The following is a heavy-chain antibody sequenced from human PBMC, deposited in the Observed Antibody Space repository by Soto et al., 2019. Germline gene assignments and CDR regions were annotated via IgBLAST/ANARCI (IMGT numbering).Heavy chain of an antibody. J-gene: IGHJ6*02. CDR1: GGSISSSNW. Sequence: SETLSLTCAVSGGSISSSNWWSWVRQPPGKGLEWIGEIYHSGSTNYNPSLKSRVTISVDKSKNQFSLKLSSVTAADTAVYYCAATLGAYYDFWSGDYYYGMEVWGQGTTVTVSS. V-gene: IGHV4-4*02. D-gene: IGHD3-3*01. CDR2: IYHSGST. CDR3: AATLGAYYDFWSGDYYYGMEV.